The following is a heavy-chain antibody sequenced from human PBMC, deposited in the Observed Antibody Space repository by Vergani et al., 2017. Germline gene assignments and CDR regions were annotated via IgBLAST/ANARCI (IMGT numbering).Heavy chain of an antibody. D-gene: IGHD3-10*01. CDR3: ARDVGSYYGSD. J-gene: IGHJ4*02. Sequence: QVQLQESGPGLVKPSETLSLTCIVSGGPISSYYWSWIRQPPGKGLDWIGYIYYTGSTNYNPSLKSRVTISVDTSKNQFPLKLSSVTAADTAVYYCARDVGSYYGSDWGQGTLVTVSS. V-gene: IGHV4-59*13. CDR2: IYYTGST. CDR1: GGPISSYY.